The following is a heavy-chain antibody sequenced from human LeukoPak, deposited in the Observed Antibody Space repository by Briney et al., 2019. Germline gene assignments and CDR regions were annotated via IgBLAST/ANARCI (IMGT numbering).Heavy chain of an antibody. V-gene: IGHV1-18*01. Sequence: ASVKVSCKASGYTFTSYGISWVRQAPGQGLEWMGSISAYNVNTNYAQNLQGRLTRTTDTSTSTAYMELRSLRSGDTAVYYCARDGGAMDGYWGQGTLVTVSS. CDR2: ISAYNVNT. J-gene: IGHJ4*02. CDR1: GYTFTSYG. CDR3: ARDGGAMDGY. D-gene: IGHD5-18*01.